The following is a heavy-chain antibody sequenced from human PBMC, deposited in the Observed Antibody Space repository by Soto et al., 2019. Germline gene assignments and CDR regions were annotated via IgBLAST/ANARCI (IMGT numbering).Heavy chain of an antibody. D-gene: IGHD3-3*01. CDR3: AKDISRGPTKNYDFWSGPDY. J-gene: IGHJ4*02. V-gene: IGHV3-43D*04. Sequence: EVQLVESGGVVVQPGGSLRLSCAASGFTFDEYAMHWVRQPPGKGLEWVSLISWDGSNRYYADSVQGRFTISRDNSKYSLYLEMNSLRPEDTALYYCAKDISRGPTKNYDFWSGPDYWGQATLVTVSS. CDR2: ISWDGSNR. CDR1: GFTFDEYA.